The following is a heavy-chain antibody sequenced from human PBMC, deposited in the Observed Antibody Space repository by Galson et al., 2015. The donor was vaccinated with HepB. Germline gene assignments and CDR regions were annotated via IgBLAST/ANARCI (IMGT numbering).Heavy chain of an antibody. Sequence: QSGAEVKKPGESLKISCKGSGYSFSNSWIGWVRQMPGKGLEWMGIIYPGNSDTRYRPSFQGQVTISADKSISTAYLQWSSLKASDTAMYYCASRVVINAFDIWGQGTRVTVSS. CDR2: IYPGNSDT. V-gene: IGHV5-51*01. CDR3: ASRVVINAFDI. CDR1: GYSFSNSW. J-gene: IGHJ3*02. D-gene: IGHD3-3*01.